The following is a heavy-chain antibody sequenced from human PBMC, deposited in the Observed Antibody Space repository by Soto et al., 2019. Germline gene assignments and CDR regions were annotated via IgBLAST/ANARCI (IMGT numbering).Heavy chain of an antibody. CDR1: GFTFSSYG. Sequence: GGSLRLSCAASGFTFSSYGMHWVRQAPGKGLEWVAVISYDGSNKYYADSVKGRFTISRDNSKNTLYLQMNSLRAEDTAVYYCAKNIRGEIPLNYYYYGMDVWGQGTTVTVSS. J-gene: IGHJ6*02. CDR3: AKNIRGEIPLNYYYYGMDV. CDR2: ISYDGSNK. V-gene: IGHV3-30*18. D-gene: IGHD3-10*01.